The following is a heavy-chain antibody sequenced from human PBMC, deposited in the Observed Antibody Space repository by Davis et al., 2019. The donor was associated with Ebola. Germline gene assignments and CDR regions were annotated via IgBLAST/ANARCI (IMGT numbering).Heavy chain of an antibody. Sequence: AASVKVSCKASGYTFTSYAMHWVRQAPGQRLEWMGWINAGNGNTKYSQKFQGRVTITRDTSASTAYMELSSLRSEDTAVYYCARDRIMVYAIAHLEFDYWGQGTLVTVSS. V-gene: IGHV1-3*01. J-gene: IGHJ4*02. CDR2: INAGNGNT. CDR3: ARDRIMVYAIAHLEFDY. D-gene: IGHD2-8*01. CDR1: GYTFTSYA.